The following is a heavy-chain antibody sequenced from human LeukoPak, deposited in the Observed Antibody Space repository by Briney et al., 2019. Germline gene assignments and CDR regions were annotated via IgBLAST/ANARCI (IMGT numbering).Heavy chain of an antibody. CDR2: IYPGDSDT. J-gene: IGHJ4*02. D-gene: IGHD5-12*01. CDR1: GYTFTTSW. CDR3: ARQYSGFDY. V-gene: IGHV5-51*01. Sequence: GESLKIFCKGSGYTFTTSWIAWLRQMPGKGLEWMGIIYPGDSDTRYSPSFQGQVTISADKSISTAYLQWSSLKASDTAMYYCARQYSGFDYWGQGTLVTVSS.